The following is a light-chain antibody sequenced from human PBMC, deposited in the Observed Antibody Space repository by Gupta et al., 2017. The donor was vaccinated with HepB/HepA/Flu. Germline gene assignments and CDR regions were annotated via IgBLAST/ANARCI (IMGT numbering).Light chain of an antibody. Sequence: EIVMTQSPATLSVSPGERATLSCRASQSVSSNLAWYQQKPGQAPRVLIYGASTRATGIPARFSGSGSGTEFTLTISSLQSEDFTVYYCQQYNNWPPGITFGQGTRLEIK. CDR3: QQYNNWPPGIT. V-gene: IGKV3-15*01. J-gene: IGKJ5*01. CDR1: QSVSSN. CDR2: GAS.